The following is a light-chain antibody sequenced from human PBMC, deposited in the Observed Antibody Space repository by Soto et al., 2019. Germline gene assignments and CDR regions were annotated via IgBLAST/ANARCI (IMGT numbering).Light chain of an antibody. V-gene: IGKV1-5*01. J-gene: IGKJ1*01. CDR2: GAS. CDR1: QSISRW. Sequence: DVKMNQSPSTLSASVGDRVTITCRASQSISRWLAWYQQKPGKPPKVLIYGASNLQSGVPPRFSGSGSGTDFTLAISSLQPEDSATYYCLQDINYPWTFGQGTKV. CDR3: LQDINYPWT.